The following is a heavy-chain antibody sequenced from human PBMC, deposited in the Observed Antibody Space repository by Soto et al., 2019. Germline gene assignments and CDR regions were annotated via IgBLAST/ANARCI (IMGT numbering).Heavy chain of an antibody. CDR3: ARTHPGGSIAAAGFDY. Sequence: GGSLRLSCAASGFTFSSYSMNWVRQAPGKGLEWVSSISSSSSYIYYADSVKGRFTISRDNAKNSLYLQMNSLRAEDTAVYYCARTHPGGSIAAAGFDYWGQGTLVTVSS. CDR1: GFTFSSYS. D-gene: IGHD6-13*01. V-gene: IGHV3-21*01. CDR2: ISSSSSYI. J-gene: IGHJ4*02.